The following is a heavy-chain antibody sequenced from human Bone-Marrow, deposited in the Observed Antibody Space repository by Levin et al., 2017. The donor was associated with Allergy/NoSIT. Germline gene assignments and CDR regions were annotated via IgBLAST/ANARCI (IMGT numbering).Heavy chain of an antibody. J-gene: IGHJ3*02. Sequence: PGESLKISCAASGFTFSAYSMNWVRQAPGKGLQWISYISSSSSTIYYADSVKGRFTISRDNAKNSLYLQMNSLRDEDTAVYYCARPRRGYSGYGDAFDIWGQGTMVTVSS. CDR2: ISSSSSTI. V-gene: IGHV3-48*02. D-gene: IGHD5-12*01. CDR3: ARPRRGYSGYGDAFDI. CDR1: GFTFSAYS.